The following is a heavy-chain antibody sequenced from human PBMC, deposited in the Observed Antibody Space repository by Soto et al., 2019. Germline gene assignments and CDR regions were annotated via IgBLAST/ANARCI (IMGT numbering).Heavy chain of an antibody. CDR3: ARVSGYSYGCDY. CDR2: ISAYNGHT. Sequence: QVQLVQSGAEVKKPGASVKVSCKTSGYTFTSYGISWVRQAPGQGLEWMGWISAYNGHTNYAQKIQGRVTMTTDTCTSTADFELRSLRSDDTAVYYCARVSGYSYGCDYWGQGTLVTVSS. D-gene: IGHD5-18*01. J-gene: IGHJ4*02. V-gene: IGHV1-18*01. CDR1: GYTFTSYG.